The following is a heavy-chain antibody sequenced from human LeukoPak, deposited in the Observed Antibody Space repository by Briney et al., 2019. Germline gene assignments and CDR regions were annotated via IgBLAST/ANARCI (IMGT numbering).Heavy chain of an antibody. J-gene: IGHJ5*02. CDR2: INPNSGGT. CDR1: VYTFTGYY. V-gene: IGHV1-2*02. CDR3: ARDLGGYIVVVPAASRSGVWFDL. D-gene: IGHD2-2*01. Sequence: ASVTVSRTSSVYTFTGYYIHWVRQAPPQGLEWVGCINPNSGGTNYAQKFQGRVTMTRDTSISTAYMELSRLRSDDTAVYYCARDLGGYIVVVPAASRSGVWFDLWGQGSLVTVS.